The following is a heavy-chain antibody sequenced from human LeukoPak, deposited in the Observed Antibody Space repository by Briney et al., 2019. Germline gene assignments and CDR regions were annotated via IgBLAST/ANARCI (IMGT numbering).Heavy chain of an antibody. CDR3: ARLYDSYGIMDFDY. Sequence: PSETLSLTCAVSGYSISSGYYWGWDRQPPGKGLEWIGSIYHSGSTYYNPSLKSRVTISVDTSKSQFSLKLSSVTAADTAVYDCARLYDSYGIMDFDYWGQGTLATVSS. V-gene: IGHV4-38-2*01. CDR2: IYHSGST. CDR1: GYSISSGYY. D-gene: IGHD5-18*01. J-gene: IGHJ4*02.